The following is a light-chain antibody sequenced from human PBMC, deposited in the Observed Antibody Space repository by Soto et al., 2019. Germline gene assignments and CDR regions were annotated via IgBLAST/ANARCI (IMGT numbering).Light chain of an antibody. V-gene: IGLV2-23*02. J-gene: IGLJ1*01. CDR1: SSDVGSYNL. Sequence: ALTQPASGSGSPGQSITISCTGTSSDVGSYNLVSWYQQHPGKAPKLMIYEVSKRPSGVSNRFSGSKSGNTASLTISGLQAEDEADYYCCSYAGSSTFVFGTGTKVTVL. CDR3: CSYAGSSTFV. CDR2: EVS.